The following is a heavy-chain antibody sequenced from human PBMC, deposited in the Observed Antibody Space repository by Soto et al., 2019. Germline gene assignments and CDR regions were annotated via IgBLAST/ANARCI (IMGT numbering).Heavy chain of an antibody. J-gene: IGHJ6*02. CDR3: AREGSRPYYYYGMDV. Sequence: ASVKVSCNASGYTFTSYAMHWVRQAPGQGLEWMGWINADNGNTKYSQKLQGRVTITTDTSASTAYMELRSLRSDDTSVYYCAREGSRPYYYYGMDVWGQGTTVTVSS. CDR1: GYTFTSYA. D-gene: IGHD1-26*01. CDR2: INADNGNT. V-gene: IGHV1-3*01.